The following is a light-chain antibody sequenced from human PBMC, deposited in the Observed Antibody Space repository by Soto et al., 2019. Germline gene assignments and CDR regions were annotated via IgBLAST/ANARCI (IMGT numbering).Light chain of an antibody. CDR3: QSFDSSLSGDVV. CDR2: ANT. V-gene: IGLV1-40*01. J-gene: IGLJ2*01. Sequence: QSVLTQPPSVSGAPGQRVSISCTGSSSNIGTYDVHWYQQFPGTAPKLLIYANTNRPSGVPDRFSGSKSGTSASLAITGLQADDEADYYCQSFDSSLSGDVVFGGGTKLTVL. CDR1: SSNIGTYD.